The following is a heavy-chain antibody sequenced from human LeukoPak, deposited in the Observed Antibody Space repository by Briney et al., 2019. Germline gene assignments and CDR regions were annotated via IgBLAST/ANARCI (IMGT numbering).Heavy chain of an antibody. J-gene: IGHJ4*02. CDR3: ARDADY. CDR1: GGSISSYY. V-gene: IGHV4-59*01. CDR2: IYYSGST. Sequence: SETLSLTCTVSGGSISSYYWSWIRQPPGKGLEWIGYIYYSGSTNYNPSLKSRVTISVDTSKNQFSLKLSSVTAADAAVYYCARDADYWGQGTLVTVSS.